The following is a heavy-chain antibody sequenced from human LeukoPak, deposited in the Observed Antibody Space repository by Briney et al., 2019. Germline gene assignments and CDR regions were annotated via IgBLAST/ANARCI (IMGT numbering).Heavy chain of an antibody. D-gene: IGHD5-24*01. V-gene: IGHV3-23*01. CDR1: GFTFNTYA. Sequence: GGSLRLSCAASGFTFNTYAMSWVRQAPGKGLEWVSLISGSDGSTYYADSVKGWFTISRDNSKNTLYLQLNRLRVEDTALYYCAKSRFRSSDAFDIWGQGTMVTVSS. CDR3: AKSRFRSSDAFDI. J-gene: IGHJ3*02. CDR2: ISGSDGST.